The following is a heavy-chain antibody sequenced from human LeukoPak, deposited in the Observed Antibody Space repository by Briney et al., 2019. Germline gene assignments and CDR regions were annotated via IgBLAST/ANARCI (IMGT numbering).Heavy chain of an antibody. CDR2: LSGDGGST. CDR1: GFTFDDYA. Sequence: GGSLRLSCAAPGFTFDDYATHWVRKAPGKGLEWVSLLSGDGGSTYYADSWKGRFTISRDNAKNSLYLQMNSLRAEDTAVYYCARGPLLGYLNYWGQGALVAASS. V-gene: IGHV3-43*02. J-gene: IGHJ4*02. CDR3: ARGPLLGYLNY. D-gene: IGHD3-22*01.